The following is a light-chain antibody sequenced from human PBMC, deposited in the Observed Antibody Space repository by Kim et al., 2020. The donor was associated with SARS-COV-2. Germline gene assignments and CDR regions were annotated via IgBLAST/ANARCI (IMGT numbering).Light chain of an antibody. Sequence: QNATLTCTRNTNHLRHPGAAWLHQHPSHPRKRLSYRNNYRPSGISVRLSASRSGNTSSLTITGHQPEDDADYYCSAWDSSLSAWVFGGGTHLTVL. CDR1: TNHLRHPG. CDR2: RNN. J-gene: IGLJ3*02. V-gene: IGLV10-54*01. CDR3: SAWDSSLSAWV.